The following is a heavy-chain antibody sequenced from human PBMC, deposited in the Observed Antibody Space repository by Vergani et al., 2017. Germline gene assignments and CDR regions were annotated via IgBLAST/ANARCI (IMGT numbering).Heavy chain of an antibody. D-gene: IGHD4-23*01. CDR2: INHSGST. Sequence: QVQLQQWGAGLLKPSETLSLTCAVYGGSFSGYYWSWIRQPPGKGLEWIGEINHSGSTNYNPSLKSRVTISVDTSKNQFPLKLSSVTAADTAVYYCARGIYGGNGRFFDYWGQGTLVTVSS. J-gene: IGHJ4*02. V-gene: IGHV4-34*01. CDR1: GGSFSGYY. CDR3: ARGIYGGNGRFFDY.